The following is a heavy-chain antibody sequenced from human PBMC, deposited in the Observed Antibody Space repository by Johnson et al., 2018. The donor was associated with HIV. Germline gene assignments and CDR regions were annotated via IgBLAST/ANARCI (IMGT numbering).Heavy chain of an antibody. CDR1: GFKLYEYD. J-gene: IGHJ3*02. V-gene: IGHV3-20*04. Sequence: MLLVESGGDVVRPGGSLRISCVASGFKLYEYDVSWVRQVLGKGLEWVSGINWSGGGTAYADSVKDRLTVSSDNAKNSLYLQMNSLRAEDTALYYCARRDDIRNGAFDIWGQGTMVTVSS. D-gene: IGHD3-22*01. CDR3: ARRDDIRNGAFDI. CDR2: INWSGGGT.